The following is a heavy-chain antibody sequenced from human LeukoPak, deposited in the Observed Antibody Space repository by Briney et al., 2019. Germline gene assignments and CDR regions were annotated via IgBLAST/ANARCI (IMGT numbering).Heavy chain of an antibody. CDR2: ISWNSGSI. Sequence: QTGGSLRLSCAASGFTVSSNYMSWVRQAPGKGLEWVSGISWNSGSIGYADSVKGRFTISRDNAKNSLYLQMNSLRAEDTALYYCAKGKKDVYYDILTGPYYYYGMDVWGQGTTVTVSS. V-gene: IGHV3-9*01. CDR1: GFTVSSNY. D-gene: IGHD3-9*01. J-gene: IGHJ6*02. CDR3: AKGKKDVYYDILTGPYYYYGMDV.